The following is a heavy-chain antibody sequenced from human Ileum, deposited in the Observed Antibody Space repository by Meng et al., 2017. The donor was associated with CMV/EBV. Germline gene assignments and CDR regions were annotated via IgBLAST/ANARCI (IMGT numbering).Heavy chain of an antibody. CDR1: GDTSNSHS. Sequence: SVKVSCKASGDTSNSHSISWLREVPGQGVEWMGRIIPRVGIPNYIPKFQGKITISADKSTNTAYLEVTSLTSEDTAMYYCARGSQVVAGIEDHYLDYWGQGWLVTVSS. D-gene: IGHD6-19*01. J-gene: IGHJ4*02. V-gene: IGHV1-69*04. CDR3: ARGSQVVAGIEDHYLDY. CDR2: IIPRVGIP.